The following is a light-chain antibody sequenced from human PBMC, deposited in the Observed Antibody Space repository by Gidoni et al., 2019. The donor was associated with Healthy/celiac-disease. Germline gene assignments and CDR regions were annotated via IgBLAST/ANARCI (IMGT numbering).Light chain of an antibody. Sequence: DIQLTQSPSFLSASVGDRATITCWASQGISSYLAWYQQKPGKAPKLLIYAASTLQSGVPSRFSGSGSGTEFTLTISSLQPEDFATYYCQQLNSYTLTFGGGTKVEIK. CDR1: QGISSY. CDR3: QQLNSYTLT. J-gene: IGKJ4*01. V-gene: IGKV1-9*01. CDR2: AAS.